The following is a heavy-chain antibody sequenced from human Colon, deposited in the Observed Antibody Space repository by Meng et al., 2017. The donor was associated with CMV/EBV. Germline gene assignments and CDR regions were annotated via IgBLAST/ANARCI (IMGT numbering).Heavy chain of an antibody. Sequence: QVHLVQSGAEVKKPGASVTVSCKASGYSFSNYVLHWVRQAPGQGLEWMGWISPGDDNGKYSQKFQGRVAITKDTSASTAYLDLSSLKSEDTAVYYCAITSLFDYWGQGTLVTVSS. CDR3: AITSLFDY. V-gene: IGHV1-3*01. CDR2: ISPGDDNG. J-gene: IGHJ4*02. CDR1: GYSFSNYV.